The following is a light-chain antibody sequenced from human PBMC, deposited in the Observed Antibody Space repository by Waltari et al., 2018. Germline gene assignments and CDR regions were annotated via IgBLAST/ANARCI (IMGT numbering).Light chain of an antibody. CDR3: AIWYSSAWV. J-gene: IGLJ2*01. V-gene: IGLV5-39*01. Sequence: QPVLTQPTSLSASPGASARFPCTLHSGINVGTYRIYWYQQKPGSLPRYLLRFKADLDKQQVPGFPRRVSGSKEPSTNAGLLLISGLQSAEEAGYYCAIWYSSAWVFGGGTKLTVL. CDR1: SGINVGTYR. CDR2: FKADLDK.